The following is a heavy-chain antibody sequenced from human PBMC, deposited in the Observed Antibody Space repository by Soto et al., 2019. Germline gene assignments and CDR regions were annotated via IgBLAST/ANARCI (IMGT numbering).Heavy chain of an antibody. Sequence: PSETLSLTCTVSGGSISSATNYWTWIRQHPEKGLEWIGYISRSGSTYFSPSLKSRVSISVDTSKNQFSLRLTSVTAADTALYFCAREGAVRGLHAFDIWGQGTMVTVS. CDR2: ISRSGST. D-gene: IGHD3-10*01. CDR3: AREGAVRGLHAFDI. CDR1: GGSISSATNY. J-gene: IGHJ3*02. V-gene: IGHV4-30-4*08.